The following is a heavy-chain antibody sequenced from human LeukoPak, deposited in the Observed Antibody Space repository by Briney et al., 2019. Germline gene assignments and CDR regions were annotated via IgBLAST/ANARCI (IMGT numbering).Heavy chain of an antibody. CDR1: GGTFSSYA. V-gene: IGHV1-69*13. Sequence: ASVKVSCKASGGTFSSYAISWVRQAPGQGLEWMGGIIPIFGTANYAQKFQGRVTITADESTSTAYMELSSLRSEDTAVYYCARGGGRYTYYDFWGGTPPTFDIWGQGTMVTVSS. J-gene: IGHJ3*02. CDR3: ARGGGRYTYYDFWGGTPPTFDI. CDR2: IIPIFGTA. D-gene: IGHD3-3*01.